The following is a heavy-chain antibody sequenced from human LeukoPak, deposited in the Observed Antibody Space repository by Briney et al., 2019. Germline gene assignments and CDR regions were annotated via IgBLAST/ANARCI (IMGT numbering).Heavy chain of an antibody. CDR1: GGSISSYY. CDR2: INHSGST. V-gene: IGHV4-34*01. Sequence: SETLSLTCTVSGGSISSYYWSWIRQPPGKGLEWIGEINHSGSTNYNPSLKSRVTISVDTSKNQFSLKLSSVTAADTAVYYCARLWGVIGYYMDVWGKGTTVTISS. CDR3: ARLWGVIGYYMDV. D-gene: IGHD3-16*01. J-gene: IGHJ6*03.